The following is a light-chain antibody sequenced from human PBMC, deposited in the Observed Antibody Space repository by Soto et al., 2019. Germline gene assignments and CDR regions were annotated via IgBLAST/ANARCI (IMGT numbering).Light chain of an antibody. J-gene: IGKJ1*01. CDR3: QQDYNLLSWT. V-gene: IGKV3-15*01. CDR1: QSVSSN. CDR2: GAS. Sequence: EIVMTQSPATLSVSPGERATLSCRASQSVSSNLAWYQQKPGQAPRLLIYGASTRATGIPARFSGSGSGTDFTLTISSLQPEDFAVYYCQQDYNLLSWTFGQGTKVDIK.